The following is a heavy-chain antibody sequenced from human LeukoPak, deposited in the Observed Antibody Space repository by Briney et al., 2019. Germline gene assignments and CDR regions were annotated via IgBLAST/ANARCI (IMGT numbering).Heavy chain of an antibody. Sequence: ASVKVSCKASGYTFTGYDINWVRQATGQGLEWMGWMNPNSGNTGYAQKFQGRVTMTRNTSISTAYMELSSLRSEDTAVYYCARATKNPNYYGSGLGYRPLGYWGQGTLATVSS. J-gene: IGHJ4*02. D-gene: IGHD3-10*01. CDR1: GYTFTGYD. V-gene: IGHV1-8*01. CDR2: MNPNSGNT. CDR3: ARATKNPNYYGSGLGYRPLGY.